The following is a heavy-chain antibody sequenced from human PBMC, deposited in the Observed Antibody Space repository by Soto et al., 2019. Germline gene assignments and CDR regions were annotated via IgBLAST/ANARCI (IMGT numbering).Heavy chain of an antibody. J-gene: IGHJ3*02. D-gene: IGHD1-26*01. Sequence: EVQLVESGGGLVQPGGSLRLSCAASGFTFSSYEMNWVRQAPGKGLEWVSYTSFTSSTIYYADSVKGRFTISRDNAKNSLYLQRNSLRAEDTALYYCARVGTGSLDAFDIWGQGTMVTVSS. V-gene: IGHV3-48*03. CDR1: GFTFSSYE. CDR2: TSFTSSTI. CDR3: ARVGTGSLDAFDI.